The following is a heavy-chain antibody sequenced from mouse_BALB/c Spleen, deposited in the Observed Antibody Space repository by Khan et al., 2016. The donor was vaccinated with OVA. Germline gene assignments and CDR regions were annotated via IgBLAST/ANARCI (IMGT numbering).Heavy chain of an antibody. CDR2: IWSGGST. CDR1: GFSLTNYG. Sequence: QVQLKESGPGLVQPSQSLSITCTVSGFSLTNYGVHWVRQSPGKGLEWLGLIWSGGSTDYNAAFISRLSISKDNSKGQVFFKMNSLQANDTAIYYCARNYDYDEGLTYWGQGTLVTVSA. CDR3: ARNYDYDEGLTY. V-gene: IGHV2-2*02. D-gene: IGHD2-4*01. J-gene: IGHJ3*01.